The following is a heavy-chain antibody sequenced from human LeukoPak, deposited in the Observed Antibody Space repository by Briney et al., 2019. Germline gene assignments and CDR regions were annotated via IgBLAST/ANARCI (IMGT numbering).Heavy chain of an antibody. Sequence: GGSLRLSCAASGFTFSSYAMHWVRQAPGKGLEWVAVISYDGSNKYYADSVKGRFTISRDNSKNTLYLQMNSLRAEDTAVYYCARGDGSGWYSSSYYFDYWGQGTLVTVSS. CDR1: GFTFSSYA. CDR2: ISYDGSNK. CDR3: ARGDGSGWYSSSYYFDY. V-gene: IGHV3-30-3*01. J-gene: IGHJ4*02. D-gene: IGHD6-19*01.